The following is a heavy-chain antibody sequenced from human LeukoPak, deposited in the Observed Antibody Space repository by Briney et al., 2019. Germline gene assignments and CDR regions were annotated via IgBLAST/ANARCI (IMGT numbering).Heavy chain of an antibody. J-gene: IGHJ4*02. Sequence: PGGSLRLSCAASGFTFSSYDMHWVRQATGKGLEWVSAIGTAGDTYYPGSVKGRFTISRENAKNSLYLQMNSLRAEDTAVYYCARDPYYYDSSGYYGEGFDYWGQGTLVTVSS. D-gene: IGHD3-22*01. CDR1: GFTFSSYD. CDR2: IGTAGDT. V-gene: IGHV3-13*04. CDR3: ARDPYYYDSSGYYGEGFDY.